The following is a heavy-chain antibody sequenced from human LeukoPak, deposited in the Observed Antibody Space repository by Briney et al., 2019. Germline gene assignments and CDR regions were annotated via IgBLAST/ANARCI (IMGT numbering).Heavy chain of an antibody. Sequence: SETLSLTCTVSGGSISGFYWSWIRQSAGKGLEWIGRLYTSGYTNYNPSLESRVTMSVDTSKNQFSLKLRSVTAADTAVYYCARDNRILWFGEDHHYGMDVWGQGTTVTVSS. CDR3: ARDNRILWFGEDHHYGMDV. D-gene: IGHD3-10*01. V-gene: IGHV4-4*07. CDR1: GGSISGFY. J-gene: IGHJ6*02. CDR2: LYTSGYT.